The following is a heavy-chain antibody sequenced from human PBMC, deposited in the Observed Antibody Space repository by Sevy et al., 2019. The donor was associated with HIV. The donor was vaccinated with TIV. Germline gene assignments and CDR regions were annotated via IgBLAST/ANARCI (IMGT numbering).Heavy chain of an antibody. CDR2: IWFDGSNT. CDR1: GFTLSSFG. Sequence: GGSLRLSCTASGFTLSSFGMHWVRQAPGKGLEWLAVIWFDGSNTYYADSVRGRFTISRDIAKNTLHLQMNSMRAEDTAVYYCARDLEFYDHRDYGPAFMPDFWGHGTLVTVSS. V-gene: IGHV3-33*01. CDR3: ARDLEFYDHRDYGPAFMPDF. D-gene: IGHD4-17*01. J-gene: IGHJ4*01.